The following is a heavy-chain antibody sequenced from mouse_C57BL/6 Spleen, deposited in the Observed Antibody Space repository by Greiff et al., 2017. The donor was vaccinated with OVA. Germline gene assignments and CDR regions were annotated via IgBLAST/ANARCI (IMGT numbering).Heavy chain of an antibody. Sequence: VQRVESGAELARPGASVKLSCKASGYTFTSYGISWVKQRTGQGLEWIGEIYPRSGNTYYNEKFKGKATLTADKSSSTAYMELRSLTSEDSAVYFCARGEDQGAMDYWGQGTSVTVSS. CDR1: GYTFTSYG. CDR2: IYPRSGNT. J-gene: IGHJ4*01. CDR3: ARGEDQGAMDY. V-gene: IGHV1-81*01.